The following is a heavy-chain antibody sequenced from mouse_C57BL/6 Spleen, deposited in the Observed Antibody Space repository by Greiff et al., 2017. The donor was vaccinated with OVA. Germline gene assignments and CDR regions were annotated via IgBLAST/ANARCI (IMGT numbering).Heavy chain of an antibody. V-gene: IGHV1-18*01. Sequence: EVQLHQSGPELVKPGASVKIPCKASGYTFTDYNMDWVKQSHGKSLEWIGDINPNNGGTIYNQKFKGKATLTVDKSSSTAYMELRSLTSEDTAVYYCARGITALYYYAMDYWGQGTSVTVSS. CDR2: INPNNGGT. J-gene: IGHJ4*01. CDR3: ARGITALYYYAMDY. D-gene: IGHD2-4*01. CDR1: GYTFTDYN.